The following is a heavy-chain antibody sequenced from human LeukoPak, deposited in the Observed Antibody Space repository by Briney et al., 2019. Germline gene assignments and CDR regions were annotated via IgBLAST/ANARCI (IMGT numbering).Heavy chain of an antibody. J-gene: IGHJ4*02. V-gene: IGHV3-23*01. D-gene: IGHD4-11*01. Sequence: GGSLRLSCAASGFTFSNYAMSWVRQAPGKGLEWVSTISDSDRTYYAHSVKGRFTISRDNSKNTLYLQMNSLRAEDTAVYYCARDQGGYSNYFDYWGQGTLVTVSS. CDR1: GFTFSNYA. CDR2: ISDSDRT. CDR3: ARDQGGYSNYFDY.